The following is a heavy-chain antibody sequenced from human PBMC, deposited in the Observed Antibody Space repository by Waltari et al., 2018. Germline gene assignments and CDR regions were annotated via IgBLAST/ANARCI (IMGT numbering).Heavy chain of an antibody. CDR1: GYSFTDYY. V-gene: IGHV1-69-2*01. J-gene: IGHJ4*02. Sequence: EVHLVQSGAAVKKPGATVKISCTASGYSFTDYYMHWGRPAPGKGREWMGRIDPEDDGIIYAEKYQGRITMSADTSTDTAYMELSSLRSDDTAVYYCAVTAMTGEIDSWGQGTQVTVSS. CDR3: AVTAMTGEIDS. CDR2: IDPEDDGI. D-gene: IGHD3-16*01.